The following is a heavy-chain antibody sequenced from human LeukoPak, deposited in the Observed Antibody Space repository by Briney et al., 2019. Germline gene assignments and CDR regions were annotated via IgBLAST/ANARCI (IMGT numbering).Heavy chain of an antibody. V-gene: IGHV1-18*01. CDR1: GYTFTSYG. D-gene: IGHD2-2*01. Sequence: GASVKVSCKASGYTFTSYGISWVRQAPGQGLEWMGWISVYNGNTNYAQKFQGRVTITADESTSTAYMELSSLRSEDTAVYYCARENEVCSSTSCYSDWGQGTLVTVSS. CDR2: ISVYNGNT. CDR3: ARENEVCSSTSCYSD. J-gene: IGHJ4*02.